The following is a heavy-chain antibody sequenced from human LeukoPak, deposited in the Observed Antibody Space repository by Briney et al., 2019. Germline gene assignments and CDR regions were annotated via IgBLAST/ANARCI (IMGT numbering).Heavy chain of an antibody. CDR2: IRSKAYGGTT. CDR1: GFTVSSNY. Sequence: PGGSLRLSCAASGFTVSSNYMSWVRQAPGKGLEWVGFIRSKAYGGTTEYAASVKGRFTISRDDSKSIAYLQMNSLKTEDTAVYYCTRSGLPHTHYYGSGSRYYYYYMDVWGKGTTVTISS. V-gene: IGHV3-49*04. CDR3: TRSGLPHTHYYGSGSRYYYYYMDV. D-gene: IGHD3-10*01. J-gene: IGHJ6*03.